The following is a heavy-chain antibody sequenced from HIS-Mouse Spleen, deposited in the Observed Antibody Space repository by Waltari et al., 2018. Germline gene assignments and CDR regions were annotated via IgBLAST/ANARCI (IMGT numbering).Heavy chain of an antibody. J-gene: IGHJ4*02. D-gene: IGHD1-26*01. CDR2: MNPNSGNT. V-gene: IGHV1-8*01. CDR1: GYPFTSYD. Sequence: QVQLVQSGAEVTKPGDSVKVSCKASGYPFTSYDINWVRQATGQGLEWMGWMNPNSGNTGYAQKFQGRVTISVDTSKNQFSLKLSSVTAADTAVYYCARMGPASGSYGDYWGQGTLVTVSS. CDR3: ARMGPASGSYGDY.